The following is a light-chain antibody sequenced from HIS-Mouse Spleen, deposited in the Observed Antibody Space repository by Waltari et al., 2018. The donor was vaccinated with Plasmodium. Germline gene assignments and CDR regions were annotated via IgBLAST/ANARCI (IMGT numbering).Light chain of an antibody. CDR2: QDS. CDR1: KLGDKY. CDR3: QAWDSSTVV. V-gene: IGLV3-1*01. Sequence: SYELTQPPSVSVSPGQTASITCSGDKLGDKYACWYQQKPGKSPVRFTYQDSKRPSGIPERFSGSKPRNTATLTISGTQAMDEADYYCQAWDSSTVVFGGGTKLTVL. J-gene: IGLJ2*01.